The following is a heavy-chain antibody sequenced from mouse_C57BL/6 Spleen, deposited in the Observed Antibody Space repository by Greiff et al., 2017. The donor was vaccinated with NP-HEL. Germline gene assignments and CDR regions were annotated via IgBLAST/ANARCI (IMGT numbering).Heavy chain of an antibody. J-gene: IGHJ4*01. CDR3: ARPYSNYGAMDY. CDR1: GFTFSDYG. D-gene: IGHD2-5*01. CDR2: ISSGSSTL. Sequence: EVQVVESGGGLVKPGGSLKLSCAAPGFTFSDYGMHWVRQAPEKGLEWVAYISSGSSTLYYADTVKGRFTISRDNAKNTLFLQMTSLRSEDTAMYYCARPYSNYGAMDYWGQGTSVTVSS. V-gene: IGHV5-17*01.